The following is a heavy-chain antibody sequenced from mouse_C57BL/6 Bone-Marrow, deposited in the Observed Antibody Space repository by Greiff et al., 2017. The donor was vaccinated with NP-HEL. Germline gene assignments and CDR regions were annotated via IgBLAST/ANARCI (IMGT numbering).Heavy chain of an antibody. D-gene: IGHD1-1*01. V-gene: IGHV5-15*01. J-gene: IGHJ1*03. CDR2: ISNLAYSI. CDR3: ARRTTPWYFDV. Sequence: EVKLVESGGGLVQPGGSLKLSCAASGFTFSDYGMAWVRQAPTKGPEWVAFISNLAYSIYSADTVTGRFTISRENAKNTLYLEMSSLRSEDTAMYYCARRTTPWYFDVWGTGTTVTVSS. CDR1: GFTFSDYG.